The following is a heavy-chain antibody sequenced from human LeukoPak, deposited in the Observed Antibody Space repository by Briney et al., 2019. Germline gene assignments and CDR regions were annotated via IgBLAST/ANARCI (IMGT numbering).Heavy chain of an antibody. Sequence: GECLKISCKGSGYSFTSYWIGWVRQMPGKGLEWMGIIYPGDSDTRYSPSFQGQVTISADKSISTAYLQWSSLKASDTAMYYCARHFCDSSGYYYVGYFDYWGQGTLVTVSS. V-gene: IGHV5-51*01. CDR2: IYPGDSDT. CDR1: GYSFTSYW. D-gene: IGHD3-22*01. J-gene: IGHJ4*02. CDR3: ARHFCDSSGYYYVGYFDY.